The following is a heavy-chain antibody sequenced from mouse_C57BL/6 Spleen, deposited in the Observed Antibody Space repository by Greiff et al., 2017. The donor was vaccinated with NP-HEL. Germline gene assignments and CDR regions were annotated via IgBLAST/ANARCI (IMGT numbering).Heavy chain of an antibody. D-gene: IGHD1-1*01. CDR1: GYTFTDYY. J-gene: IGHJ2*01. CDR2: INPNNGGT. V-gene: IGHV1-26*01. Sequence: EVQLQQSGPELVKPGASVKISCKASGYTFTDYYMNWVKQSHGKSLEWIGDINPNNGGTSYNQKFKGKATLTVDKSSSTAYMELRSLTSEDSAVYYCARRSQYFYFDYWGQGTTLTVSS. CDR3: ARRSQYFYFDY.